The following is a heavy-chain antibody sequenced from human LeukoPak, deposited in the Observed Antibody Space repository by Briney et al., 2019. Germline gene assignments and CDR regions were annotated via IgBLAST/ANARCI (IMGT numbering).Heavy chain of an antibody. Sequence: PSETLSLTCTVSGGSISSYYWSWIRQPPGKGLEWIGYIYYSGTTNYNPSLKSRVTISVDTSKNQFSLKLSSVTAADTAVYYCAREGRRWLQSANFDYWGQGTLVTVSS. J-gene: IGHJ4*02. CDR3: AREGRRWLQSANFDY. D-gene: IGHD5-24*01. V-gene: IGHV4-59*01. CDR2: IYYSGTT. CDR1: GGSISSYY.